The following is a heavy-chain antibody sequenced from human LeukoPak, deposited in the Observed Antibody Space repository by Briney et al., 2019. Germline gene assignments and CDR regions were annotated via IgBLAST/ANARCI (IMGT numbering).Heavy chain of an antibody. D-gene: IGHD2-8*01. J-gene: IGHJ4*02. CDR3: ASEVYARYFDY. V-gene: IGHV3-23*01. Sequence: GGSLRLSCAASGFTFSSSAMSWVRQAPGKGLEWVSNISGSGSGGSTYYADSVKGRFTISRDNAKNSLYLQMNSLRAEDTAVYYCASEVYARYFDYWGQGTLVTVSS. CDR2: ISGSGSGGST. CDR1: GFTFSSSA.